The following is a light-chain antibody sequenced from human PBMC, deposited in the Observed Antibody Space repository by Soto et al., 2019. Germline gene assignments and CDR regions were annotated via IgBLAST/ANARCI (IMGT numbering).Light chain of an antibody. J-gene: IGKJ1*01. CDR1: QGINSY. CDR3: QQSYSTPRT. Sequence: AIRMTQSPSSLSASTGDRVTITCRASQGINSYLAWYQQKPGKAPKLLIYAASTLQSGVPSRFSGSGSGTDFTLTISCLQSEDFATYYCQQSYSTPRTFGQGTKVDIK. V-gene: IGKV1-8*01. CDR2: AAS.